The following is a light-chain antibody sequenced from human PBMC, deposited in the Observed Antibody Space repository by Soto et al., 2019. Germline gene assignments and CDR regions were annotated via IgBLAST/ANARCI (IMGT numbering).Light chain of an antibody. CDR1: SSDVGGYNY. CDR2: DVT. CDR3: SSYAGSNTYV. V-gene: IGLV2-11*01. J-gene: IGLJ1*01. Sequence: QSVLTQPRSVSGSPGQSVTISCTGTSSDVGGYNYVSWYQQHPGKAPKLMIYDVTQRPSGVPDRFSGSKSGNTASLTASGLQAEDEADYYCSSYAGSNTYVFGTGTKVTAL.